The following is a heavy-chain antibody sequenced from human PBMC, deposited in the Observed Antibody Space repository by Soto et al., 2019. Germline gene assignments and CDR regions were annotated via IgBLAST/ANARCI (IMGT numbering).Heavy chain of an antibody. V-gene: IGHV4-59*01. Sequence: QVQLQESGPGLVKPSETLSLTCTVSGGSISSYYWSWIRQPPGKGLEWIGYIYYSGTTNYNPSLKSRATISVNTSKNQFSLKLSSVTAADTAVYYCARDSGQWLEDGYYYYYMDVWGKGTTVTVSS. CDR1: GGSISSYY. D-gene: IGHD6-19*01. J-gene: IGHJ6*03. CDR2: IYYSGTT. CDR3: ARDSGQWLEDGYYYYYMDV.